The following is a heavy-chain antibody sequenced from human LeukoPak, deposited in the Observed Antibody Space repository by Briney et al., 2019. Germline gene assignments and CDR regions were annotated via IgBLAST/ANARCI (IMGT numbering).Heavy chain of an antibody. V-gene: IGHV4-38-2*02. CDR2: IYHSGST. CDR1: GYSISSGCY. Sequence: PSETLSLTCAVSGYSISSGCYWDWIRQPPGKGLEWIGRIYHSGSTYYNPSLKSRVTISVDTSTNQFSLKVSSATAADTAVYFCAREPAQYFFDYWGQGTLVTVSS. J-gene: IGHJ4*02. CDR3: AREPAQYFFDY.